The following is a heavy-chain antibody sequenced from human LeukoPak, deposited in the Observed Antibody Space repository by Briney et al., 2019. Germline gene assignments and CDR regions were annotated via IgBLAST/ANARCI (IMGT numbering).Heavy chain of an antibody. CDR2: INPNSGGT. CDR1: GYTFTFCY. D-gene: IGHD3-3*01. CDR3: ARVDSSGYYYYYYMDV. J-gene: IGHJ6*03. V-gene: IGHV1-2*02. Sequence: ASVTLSCTSSGYTFTFCYMDWVRQAPGQGLELMGWINPNSGGTNYAQKFQGRVTMTRDTSISTAYMELSRLRSDDTAVYYCARVDSSGYYYYYYMDVWGKGTTVTVSS.